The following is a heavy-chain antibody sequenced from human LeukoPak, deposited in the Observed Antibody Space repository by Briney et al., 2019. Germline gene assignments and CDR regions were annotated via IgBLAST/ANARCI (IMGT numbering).Heavy chain of an antibody. J-gene: IGHJ5*02. Sequence: PSETLSLTCTVYGGSFSGYYWSWIRQPPGKGLEWIGRINHSGSTNYNPSLKSRVTISVDTSKNQFSLKLSSVTAADSAVYYCARAKNWYTSGSLNWFDPWGQGTLVTVSS. CDR3: ARAKNWYTSGSLNWFDP. CDR1: GGSFSGYY. V-gene: IGHV4-34*01. CDR2: INHSGST. D-gene: IGHD3-10*01.